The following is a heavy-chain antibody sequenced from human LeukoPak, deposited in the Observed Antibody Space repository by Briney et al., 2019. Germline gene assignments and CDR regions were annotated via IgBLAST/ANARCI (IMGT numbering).Heavy chain of an antibody. Sequence: ASVKVSCKASGYTFTTYGITWVRQAPGQGLEWMGWISTYNGNTNYAQNLQGRVTMTTDTSTSTAYMVLRGLRSDDTAVCYCARSGYCTATSCYEGWFDPWGQGTLVTVSS. CDR2: ISTYNGNT. CDR1: GYTFTTYG. CDR3: ARSGYCTATSCYEGWFDP. J-gene: IGHJ5*02. D-gene: IGHD2-2*01. V-gene: IGHV1-18*01.